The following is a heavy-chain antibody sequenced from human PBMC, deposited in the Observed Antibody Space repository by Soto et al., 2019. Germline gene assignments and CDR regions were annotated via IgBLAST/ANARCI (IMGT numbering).Heavy chain of an antibody. CDR3: ARDKWGAAAGPGHYYGVDD. J-gene: IGHJ6*01. V-gene: IGHV3-7*01. CDR2: IKQDGSEK. Sequence: PEGSLGLSCAASGFTFSSDWMSWVRQAPGKGLEWVANIKQDGSEKYYVDSVKGRFTISRDNAKNSLYLQMNSLRAEDTAVYYCARDKWGAAAGPGHYYGVDDSGQAIQVTDPS. D-gene: IGHD6-13*01. CDR1: GFTFSSDW.